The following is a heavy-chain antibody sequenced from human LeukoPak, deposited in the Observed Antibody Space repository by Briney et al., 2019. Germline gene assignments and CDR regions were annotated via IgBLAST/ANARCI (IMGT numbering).Heavy chain of an antibody. D-gene: IGHD2-21*02. Sequence: GGSLRLSCAASGFTFSTYSMSWVRQAPGKGLEWISHISAASRGIYYADTVKGRFTISRDNAENSVFLQMRSLRPEDTAVYYCAKDDSVVVTAPYFDYWGQGTLVTVSS. CDR2: ISAASRGI. V-gene: IGHV3-48*01. CDR1: GFTFSTYS. J-gene: IGHJ4*02. CDR3: AKDDSVVVTAPYFDY.